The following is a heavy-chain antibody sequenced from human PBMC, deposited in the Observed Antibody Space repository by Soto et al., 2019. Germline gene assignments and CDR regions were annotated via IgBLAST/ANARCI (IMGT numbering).Heavy chain of an antibody. CDR1: GGSIVPYY. CDR3: ARHSGDYEGFAN. CDR2: ISYSGST. D-gene: IGHD4-17*01. Sequence: PSETLSLTCTVSGGSIVPYYWSWIRQSPGMGLKFIGYISYSGSTNYNPSLTSRVTISVDTSKNQFSLRLSSVTAADTAVYYCARHSGDYEGFANWGRGYLVTVSS. V-gene: IGHV4-59*08. J-gene: IGHJ4*02.